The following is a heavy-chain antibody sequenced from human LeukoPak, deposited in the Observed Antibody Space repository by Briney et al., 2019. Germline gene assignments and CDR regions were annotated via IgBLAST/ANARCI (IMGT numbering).Heavy chain of an antibody. CDR2: IYPGDSDT. J-gene: IGHJ4*02. CDR1: GYSFTSYW. D-gene: IGHD3-22*01. Sequence: GESLKISCKGSGYSFTSYWIGLVRQMPGKGLEWMGIIYPGDSDTRYSPSFQGQVTISADKSISTAYLQWSSLKASDTAMYYCARPRGYYYDSSGYYEFYYFDYWGQGTLVTVSS. CDR3: ARPRGYYYDSSGYYEFYYFDY. V-gene: IGHV5-51*01.